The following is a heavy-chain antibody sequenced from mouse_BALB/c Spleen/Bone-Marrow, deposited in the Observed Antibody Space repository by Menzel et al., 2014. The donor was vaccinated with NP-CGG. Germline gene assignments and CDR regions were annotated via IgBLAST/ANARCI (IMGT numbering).Heavy chain of an antibody. J-gene: IGHJ4*01. Sequence: QVQLKHSGPELVKPGASVRMSRKASGYTFTSYYIHWVKQRPGQGLEWIGWIYPGNVNTKYNGKFKGKATLTADKSSITAYMQPSRVTAEGSAVYFCARGGWLRDAMDYWGQGTSVTVSS. CDR3: ARGGWLRDAMDY. V-gene: IGHV1S56*01. D-gene: IGHD2-2*01. CDR2: IYPGNVNT. CDR1: GYTFTSYY.